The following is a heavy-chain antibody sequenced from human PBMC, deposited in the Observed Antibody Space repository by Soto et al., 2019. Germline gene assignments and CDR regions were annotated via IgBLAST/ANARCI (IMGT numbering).Heavy chain of an antibody. CDR1: GFTFSSYG. V-gene: IGHV3-33*01. J-gene: IGHJ6*02. Sequence: QVQLVESGGGVVQPGRSLRLSCAASGFTFSSYGMHWVRQAPGKGLEWVAVIWYDGSNKYYADSVKGRFTISRDNSKNKPQFQKNSLRGEDAAVYYCARDAGPSYYGSGSYYYGMDVWGQGTTVTVSS. CDR3: ARDAGPSYYGSGSYYYGMDV. D-gene: IGHD3-10*01. CDR2: IWYDGSNK.